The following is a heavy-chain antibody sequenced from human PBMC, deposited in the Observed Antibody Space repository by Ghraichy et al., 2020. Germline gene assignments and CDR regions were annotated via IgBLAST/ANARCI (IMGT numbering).Heavy chain of an antibody. CDR2: ISGGGDST. J-gene: IGHJ4*02. D-gene: IGHD3-22*01. CDR3: AKKKDSSGYFNE. V-gene: IGHV3-23*01. Sequence: GGSLRLSCAASGFTFTRYAMSWVRQAPGKGLEWVSAISGGGDSTNYADSVKGRFTISRDNSRNTLYLGKNSLRVEDTATYYCAKKKDSSGYFNEWGQGTLVTVAS. CDR1: GFTFTRYA.